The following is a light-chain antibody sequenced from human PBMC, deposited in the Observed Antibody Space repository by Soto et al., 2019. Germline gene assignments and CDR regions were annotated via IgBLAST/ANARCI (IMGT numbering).Light chain of an antibody. CDR1: SSNIGAGYD. CDR2: GNS. CDR3: QPYDSSLSGPGV. V-gene: IGLV1-40*01. Sequence: QSVLTQPPSVSGAPGQRVTISCTGSSSNIGAGYDVHWYQQLPGTAPKLLIYGNSNRPSGVPDRFSGSKSGTSSSLAITGVQADDEADYYCQPYDSSLSGPGVFGGGTKLTVL. J-gene: IGLJ3*02.